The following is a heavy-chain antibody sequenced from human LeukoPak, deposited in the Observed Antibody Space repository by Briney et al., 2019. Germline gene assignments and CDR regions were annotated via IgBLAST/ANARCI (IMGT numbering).Heavy chain of an antibody. CDR3: ARKVGATIHFDY. V-gene: IGHV1-2*02. CDR2: INPNSGGT. CDR1: GYTFTGYY. D-gene: IGHD5-12*01. J-gene: IGHJ4*02. Sequence: ASVKVSCKASGYTFTGYYMHWVRQAPGQGLEWMGWINPNSGGTNYAQKFQGRVTMTRDMSISTAYMELSRLRSDDTAVYYCARKVGATIHFDYWGQGTLVTVSS.